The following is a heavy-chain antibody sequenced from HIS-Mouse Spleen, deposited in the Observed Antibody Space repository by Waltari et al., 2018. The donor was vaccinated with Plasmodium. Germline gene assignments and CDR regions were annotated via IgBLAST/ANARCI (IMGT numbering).Heavy chain of an antibody. Sequence: QVQLQQWGAGLLKPSETLSLTCAVYGGSFSGYYWRWIRQPPGKGLEWIGEINHSGSTSYNPSLKSRVTISVDTSKNQFSLKLSSVTAADTAVYYCARGRVLGTSSGYFDLWGRGTLVTVSS. V-gene: IGHV4-34*01. CDR3: ARGRVLGTSSGYFDL. CDR1: GGSFSGYY. CDR2: INHSGST. D-gene: IGHD3-10*01. J-gene: IGHJ2*01.